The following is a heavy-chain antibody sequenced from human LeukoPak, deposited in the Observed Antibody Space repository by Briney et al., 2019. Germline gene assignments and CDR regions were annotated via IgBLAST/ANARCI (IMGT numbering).Heavy chain of an antibody. J-gene: IGHJ5*02. Sequence: SETLSLTCTVSGDSISSVNSYWTWIRQPPGKGLEWLGRTYTSGSTNYNPSLQSRITISADTSKNQFSLKLTSVAAADTAVYYCARRMLEARESSATNWFDTWGQGTLVSVSS. CDR3: ARRMLEARESSATNWFDT. D-gene: IGHD5-12*01. CDR2: TYTSGST. V-gene: IGHV4-61*01. CDR1: GDSISSVNSY.